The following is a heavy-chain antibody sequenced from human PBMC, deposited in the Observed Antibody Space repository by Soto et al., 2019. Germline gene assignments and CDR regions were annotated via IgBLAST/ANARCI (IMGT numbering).Heavy chain of an antibody. CDR3: ARDKSPYSSGWHNRHFDY. V-gene: IGHV3-30-3*01. D-gene: IGHD6-19*01. CDR2: MSYDGSNK. J-gene: IGHJ4*02. CDR1: GFTFSSYA. Sequence: QVQLVESGGGVAQPGRSLRLSCAASGFTFSSYAMHWVRQAPGKGLEWVAVMSYDGSNKYYADSVKGRFTISRDNSKNTLYLQMNSLRAEHTAVYYCARDKSPYSSGWHNRHFDYWGQGTLVTVSS.